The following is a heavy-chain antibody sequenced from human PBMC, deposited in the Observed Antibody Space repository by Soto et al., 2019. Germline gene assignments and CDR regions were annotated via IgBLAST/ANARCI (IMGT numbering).Heavy chain of an antibody. Sequence: EVQLLESGGRLVQPGGSLRLSCAASGFTFNIHAMSWVRQAPGKGLQWVSTIAPGADYTNYAESVRGRFAISRDNSSNTVYLHRNNLRAEDTAVYYCAWDYCSGGTCLSSEYFQHWGQGTLVTVSP. CDR1: GFTFNIHA. V-gene: IGHV3-23*01. J-gene: IGHJ1*01. D-gene: IGHD2-15*01. CDR2: IAPGADYT. CDR3: AWDYCSGGTCLSSEYFQH.